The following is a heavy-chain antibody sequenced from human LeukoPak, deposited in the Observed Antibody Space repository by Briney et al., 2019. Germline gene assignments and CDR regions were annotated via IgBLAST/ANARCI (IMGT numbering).Heavy chain of an antibody. CDR2: ITDSGNT. V-gene: IGHV3-23*01. J-gene: IGHJ4*02. CDR1: GFTFSNYG. D-gene: IGHD4-23*01. CDR3: ARAPYGGNTALFDY. Sequence: PGGTLRLSCAASGFTFSNYGMSWVRQAQGKGLEWVSAITDSGNTFYADSVKGRFTISRDNSRNTLYLQMNSLRAEDTALYYCARAPYGGNTALFDYWGQGTLVTVSS.